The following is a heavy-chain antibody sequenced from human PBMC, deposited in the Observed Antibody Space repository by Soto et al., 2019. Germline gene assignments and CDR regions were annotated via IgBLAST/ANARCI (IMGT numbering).Heavy chain of an antibody. CDR3: VRGGSNYAS. V-gene: IGHV3-7*01. Sequence: EVQLVESGGGLVQPGGSLRLSCTASGFTFSDSWMTWVRQAPGKGLEWVARIKPDESEKKYADSVKGRFSISRDNAKNSMYLQMDSRRGEDTAGDYCVRGGSNYASWGQGPLVTVSS. CDR2: IKPDESEK. J-gene: IGHJ5*02. D-gene: IGHD4-4*01. CDR1: GFTFSDSW.